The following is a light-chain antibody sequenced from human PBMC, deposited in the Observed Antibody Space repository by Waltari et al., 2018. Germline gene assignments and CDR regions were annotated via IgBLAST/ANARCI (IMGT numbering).Light chain of an antibody. CDR1: SSDVGGYTY. CDR2: NVT. CDR3: SSYTRSSALV. J-gene: IGLJ2*01. V-gene: IGLV2-14*03. Sequence: HSALTQPASVSGSPGQSSTISCTGTSSDVGGYTYVSWYHRDPGKAPKLMIYNVTVRPSGVSNRFSGSKSGNTASLIISGLQAEDEADYFCSSYTRSSALVFGGGTKLTVL.